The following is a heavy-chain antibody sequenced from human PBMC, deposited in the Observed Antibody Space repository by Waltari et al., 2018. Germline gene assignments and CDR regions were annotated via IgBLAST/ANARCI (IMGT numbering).Heavy chain of an antibody. V-gene: IGHV3-74*03. CDR1: DFFTDYW. CDR2: MKTDGTSI. CDR3: ARDRSPAAHYYHGLDV. Sequence: EVQLVNSGGGLVQPGGSLRLSCAASDFFTDYWLDWVRQAPGKGLVWVSRMKTDGTSITDADSVKGRFTISRDSAKNTYYLQMSSLRPEDSAVYYCARDRSPAAHYYHGLDVWGQGTTVTVSS. D-gene: IGHD6-25*01. J-gene: IGHJ6*02.